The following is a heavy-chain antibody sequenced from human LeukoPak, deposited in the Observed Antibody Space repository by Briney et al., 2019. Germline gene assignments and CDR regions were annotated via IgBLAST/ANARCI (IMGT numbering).Heavy chain of an antibody. CDR1: GFTVSSKY. CDR2: IYSGGPT. D-gene: IGHD2-21*02. V-gene: IGHV3-66*01. Sequence: GGSLRLSCAASGFTVSSKYMTWVRQAPGRGLEWVSVIYSGGPTYYADSVKGRVTISRDNSENTVYLQMNSLRVEDTAMYYCARRGDGGRAFDIWGQGTMVTVSS. J-gene: IGHJ3*02. CDR3: ARRGDGGRAFDI.